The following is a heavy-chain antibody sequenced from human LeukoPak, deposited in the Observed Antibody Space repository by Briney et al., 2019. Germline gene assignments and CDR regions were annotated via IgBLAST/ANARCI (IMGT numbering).Heavy chain of an antibody. D-gene: IGHD2-2*01. J-gene: IGHJ4*02. Sequence: QAAETLSLTCAVYGGSFSDYWWTWIRQYPGKGLEWVANIDQEGSEKYYVDSVKGRFTISRDNAKNSVYLQMNSLRAEDTAVYYCAKDRRVPAALDYWGQGTLVTVSS. CDR3: AKDRRVPAALDY. CDR1: GGSFSDYW. CDR2: IDQEGSEK. V-gene: IGHV3-7*01.